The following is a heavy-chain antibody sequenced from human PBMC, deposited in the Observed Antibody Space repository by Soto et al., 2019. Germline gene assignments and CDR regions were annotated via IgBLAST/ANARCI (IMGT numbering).Heavy chain of an antibody. J-gene: IGHJ4*02. V-gene: IGHV5-51*01. CDR2: IYPGDSDT. D-gene: IGHD6-6*01. CDR3: ATLKLEYSSSSLDY. Sequence: PGQSLQVSCNGSGYSFTNYWIGLIRQMHGKGLEWMGIIYPGDSDTRYSPSFQGQVTISADKSISTAYLQWSSLKASDTAMYYCATLKLEYSSSSLDYWGQGTLVTVSS. CDR1: GYSFTNYW.